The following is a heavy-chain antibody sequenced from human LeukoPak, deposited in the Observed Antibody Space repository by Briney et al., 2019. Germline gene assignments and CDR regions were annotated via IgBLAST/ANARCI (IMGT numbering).Heavy chain of an antibody. CDR3: ASLGY. Sequence: SGGSLRLSCAASGFTVSSNYMSWVRQSPGKGLEWVANIKQDGSEKYYVDFVKGRFTISRDNAKNSLYLQMNSLRAEDTAVYYCASLGYWGQGTLVTVSS. CDR1: GFTVSSNY. V-gene: IGHV3-7*01. D-gene: IGHD3-16*01. J-gene: IGHJ4*02. CDR2: IKQDGSEK.